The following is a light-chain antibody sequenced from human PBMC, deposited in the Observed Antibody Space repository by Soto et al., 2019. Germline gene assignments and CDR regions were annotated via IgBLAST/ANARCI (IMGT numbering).Light chain of an antibody. CDR1: QSVSSSY. CDR2: GAS. J-gene: IGKJ1*01. Sequence: EIVLTQSPGTLSLSPGERATLSCRASQSVSSSYLAWYQQKPGQAPRLLIYGASSRATGIPDRFSGSGSVTDFTLTISRLEPEDFAAYYCQQFGTSSWTFGQGTKVEIK. V-gene: IGKV3-20*01. CDR3: QQFGTSSWT.